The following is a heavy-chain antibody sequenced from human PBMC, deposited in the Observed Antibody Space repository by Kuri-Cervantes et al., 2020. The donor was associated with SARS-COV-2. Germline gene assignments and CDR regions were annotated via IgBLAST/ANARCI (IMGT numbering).Heavy chain of an antibody. V-gene: IGHV3-30-3*01. D-gene: IGHD3-10*01. CDR2: ISYDGSNK. J-gene: IGHJ6*02. CDR3: SRSTWGSGHYYGMDV. CDR1: GFTFSSYA. Sequence: GASLKISCASSGFTFSSYAMHWVRQAPGKGLEWVAVISYDGSNKYYADSVKGRFTISRDNSKNTMYLQMNSLRAEDTAVYYCSRSTWGSGHYYGMDVWGQGTTVTVSS.